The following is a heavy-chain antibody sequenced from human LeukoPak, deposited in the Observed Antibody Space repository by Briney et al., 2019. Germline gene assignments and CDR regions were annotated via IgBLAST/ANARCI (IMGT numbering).Heavy chain of an antibody. V-gene: IGHV3-7*04. CDR3: ARDVGKGYFDY. CDR2: IKEDGSVK. Sequence: GGSLRLSCAASGFTFNGNWMSWLRQAPGKGLEWVANIKEDGSVKNYEDSVKGRFTISRDNAANSVSLLLNSLRAEDTAVYYCARDVGKGYFDYWGQGTLVTVSS. J-gene: IGHJ4*02. CDR1: GFTFNGNW.